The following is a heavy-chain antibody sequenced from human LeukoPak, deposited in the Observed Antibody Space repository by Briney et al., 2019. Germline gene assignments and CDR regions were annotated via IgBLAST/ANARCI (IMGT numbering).Heavy chain of an antibody. D-gene: IGHD6-13*01. CDR2: ISWNSGSI. V-gene: IGHV3-9*03. J-gene: IGHJ3*02. CDR1: GFTFDDYA. Sequence: PGRSLRLSCAASGFTFDDYAMHWVRQAPGKGLEWVSGISWNSGSIGYADSVKGRFAISRDNAKNSLYLQMNSLRAEDMALYYCAKDIAAAGYDAFDIWGQGTMVTVSS. CDR3: AKDIAAAGYDAFDI.